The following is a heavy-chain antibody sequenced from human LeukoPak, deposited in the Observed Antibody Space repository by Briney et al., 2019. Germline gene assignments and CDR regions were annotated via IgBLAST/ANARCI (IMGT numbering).Heavy chain of an antibody. CDR1: GDSLNTYY. J-gene: IGHJ5*02. Sequence: SETLSLTCTVSGDSLNTYYWTWIRQTPGKELEWIGFVASSGTSNYNPSLKSRVSISIDTSKNQFSLALTSVTPADTAVYYCARVVRGVVTSDWFDPWGQGTLVSVSS. V-gene: IGHV4-59*13. CDR2: VASSGTS. D-gene: IGHD2-21*02. CDR3: ARVVRGVVTSDWFDP.